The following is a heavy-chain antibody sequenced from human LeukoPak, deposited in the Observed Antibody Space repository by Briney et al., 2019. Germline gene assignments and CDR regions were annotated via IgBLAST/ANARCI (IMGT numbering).Heavy chain of an antibody. V-gene: IGHV3-53*01. CDR3: ARDPTIAVAGSP. CDR1: GFTVSSNY. Sequence: TGGSLRLFCAASGFTVSSNYMSWVRQAPGKGLEWVSVIYSSGNTYYADSVKGRFTISRDNSKNTLYLQMNSLRAEDTAVYYCARDPTIAVAGSPWGQGTLVTVSS. D-gene: IGHD6-19*01. J-gene: IGHJ5*02. CDR2: IYSSGNT.